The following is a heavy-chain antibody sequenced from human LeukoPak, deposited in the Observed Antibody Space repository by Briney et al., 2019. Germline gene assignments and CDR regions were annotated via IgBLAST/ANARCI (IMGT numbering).Heavy chain of an antibody. V-gene: IGHV3-7*01. Sequence: GRSLRLSCAASGFTLSSHWMSWVSQAPGRGREWVANIKKDGSETYYVDAVKGRFTISRDNARTSLYLKMNSLRAEDTAAYYCARDLSGIAGYTYGRGIDYWGQGTLVTVSS. CDR2: IKKDGSET. D-gene: IGHD5-18*01. CDR1: GFTLSSHW. CDR3: ARDLSGIAGYTYGRGIDY. J-gene: IGHJ4*02.